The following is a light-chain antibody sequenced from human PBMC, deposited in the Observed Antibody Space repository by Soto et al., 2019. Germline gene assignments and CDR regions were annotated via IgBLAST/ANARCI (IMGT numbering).Light chain of an antibody. CDR3: CSYAGSYASDYV. Sequence: QSVLTQPPSVSGSPGQSVTISCTGTSSDVGAYDYVSWYQQHPGEAPKLMIYDVTKRPSGVPDRFSGSKSGNTASLTISGLQAEDEADYYCCSYAGSYASDYVFGAGTKVTVL. CDR2: DVT. J-gene: IGLJ1*01. V-gene: IGLV2-11*01. CDR1: SSDVGAYDY.